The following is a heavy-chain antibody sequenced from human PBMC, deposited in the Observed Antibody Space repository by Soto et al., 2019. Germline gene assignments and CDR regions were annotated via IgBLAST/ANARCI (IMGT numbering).Heavy chain of an antibody. Sequence: GGSLRLSCAASGFPFSSYAMSWVRQAPGKGLEWVSAISGSGGSTYYADSVKGRFTISRDNSKNTLYLQMNSLGAEDTAVYYCAKAQQLVVYYYGMDVWGQGTTVTVSS. CDR3: AKAQQLVVYYYGMDV. D-gene: IGHD6-6*01. CDR2: ISGSGGST. CDR1: GFPFSSYA. J-gene: IGHJ6*02. V-gene: IGHV3-23*01.